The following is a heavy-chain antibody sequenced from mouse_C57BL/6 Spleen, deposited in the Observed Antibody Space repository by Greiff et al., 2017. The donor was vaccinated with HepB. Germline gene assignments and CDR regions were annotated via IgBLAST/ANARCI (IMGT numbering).Heavy chain of an antibody. J-gene: IGHJ2*01. V-gene: IGHV3-6*01. CDR2: ISYDGSN. CDR3: ARVDFKSDFDY. CDR1: GYSITSGYY. Sequence: EVHLVESGPGLVKPSQSLSLTCSVTGYSITSGYYWNWIRQFPGNKLEWMGYISYDGSNNYNPSLKNRISITRDTSKNQFFLKLNSVTTEDTATYYCARVDFKSDFDYWGQGTTLTVSS.